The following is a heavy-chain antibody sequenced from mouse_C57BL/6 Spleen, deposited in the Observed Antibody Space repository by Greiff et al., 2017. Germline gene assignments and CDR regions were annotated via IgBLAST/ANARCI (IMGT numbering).Heavy chain of an antibody. V-gene: IGHV1-4*01. CDR1: GYTFTSYT. D-gene: IGHD2-1*01. CDR3: ARGDGNPYYFDY. CDR2: INPSSGYT. J-gene: IGHJ2*01. Sequence: QVHVKQSGAELARPGASVKMSCKASGYTFTSYTMHWVKQRPGQGLEWIGYINPSSGYTKYNQKFKDKATLTADKSSSTAYMQLSSLTSEDSAVYYCARGDGNPYYFDYWGQGTTLTVSS.